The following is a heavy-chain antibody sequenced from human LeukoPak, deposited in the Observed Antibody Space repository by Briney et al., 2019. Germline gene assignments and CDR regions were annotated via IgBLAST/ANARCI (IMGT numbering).Heavy chain of an antibody. V-gene: IGHV1-46*01. J-gene: IGHJ4*02. CDR3: ARDQEGFDY. CDR2: IYPRDGST. CDR1: GYTFTSNY. Sequence: ASVKVSCKASGYTFTSNYIHWERQAPGQGLEWMGMIYPRDGSTSYAQKFQGRVTVTRDTSTSTVHMELSGLRSEDTAVYYCARDQEGFDYWGQGTLVTVSS.